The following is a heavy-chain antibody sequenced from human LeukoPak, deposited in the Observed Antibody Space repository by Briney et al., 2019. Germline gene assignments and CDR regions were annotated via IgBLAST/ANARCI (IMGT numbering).Heavy chain of an antibody. V-gene: IGHV1-46*01. J-gene: IGHJ4*02. CDR3: ARDQEGFDY. CDR2: IYPRDGST. CDR1: GYTFTSNY. Sequence: ASVKVSCKASGYTFTSNYIHWERQAPGQGLEWMGMIYPRDGSTSYAQKFQGRVTVTRDTSTSTVHMELSGLRSEDTAVYYCARDQEGFDYWGQGTLVTVSS.